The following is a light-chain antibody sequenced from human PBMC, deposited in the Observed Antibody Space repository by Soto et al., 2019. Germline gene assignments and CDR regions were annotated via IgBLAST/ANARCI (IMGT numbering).Light chain of an antibody. CDR2: EDS. V-gene: IGLV2-23*01. CDR1: SSDVGKYNL. Sequence: QSALTQPASVSGSPGQSITISCTGSSSDVGKYNLVSWYQWHPGKAPKLMIYEDSQRPSGVSNRFSGSKSGNTASLTISGLQAEDEADYYCCSYAGSDVVVLFGGGTKVTVL. J-gene: IGLJ2*01. CDR3: CSYAGSDVVVL.